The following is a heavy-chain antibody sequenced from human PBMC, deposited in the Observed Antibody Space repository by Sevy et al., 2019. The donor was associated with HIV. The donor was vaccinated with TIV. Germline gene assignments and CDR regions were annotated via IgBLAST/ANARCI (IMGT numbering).Heavy chain of an antibody. CDR3: ARDPAFYYYDISGYFFDY. D-gene: IGHD3-22*01. CDR2: ISSSSSYI. J-gene: IGHJ4*02. CDR1: GFTFSSYS. V-gene: IGHV3-21*01. Sequence: GGSLRLSCAASGFTFSSYSMNWVRQAPGKGLEWVSSISSSSSYIYYANSVKGRFTISRDNAKNSLYLKMNSLRAEDTAVYYCARDPAFYYYDISGYFFDYWGQRTLVTVSS.